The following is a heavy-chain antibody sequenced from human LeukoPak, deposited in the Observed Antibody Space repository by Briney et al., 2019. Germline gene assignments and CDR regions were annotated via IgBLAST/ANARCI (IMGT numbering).Heavy chain of an antibody. CDR3: ARGPTDYGAGTEFEH. D-gene: IGHD3-10*01. J-gene: IGHJ4*02. Sequence: SETLSLTCTVSGGSIKTYHWSWIRQPAGKGLEWIGRIPDRGSTNYNPSLKSRVIMSVDASKNQFSLKLISVTAADTAVYYCARGPTDYGAGTEFEHWGQGTLVIVSS. CDR1: GGSIKTYH. V-gene: IGHV4-4*07. CDR2: IPDRGST.